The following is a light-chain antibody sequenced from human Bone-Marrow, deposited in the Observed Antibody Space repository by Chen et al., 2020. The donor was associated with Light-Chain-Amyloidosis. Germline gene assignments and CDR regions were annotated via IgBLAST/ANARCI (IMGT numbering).Light chain of an antibody. CDR2: SVS. V-gene: IGKV3-20*01. Sequence: EIVLTQSPGTLSLSPGERATLSCRTSQSISGGSLAWYQQKPGQTPRLIVYSVSITATGVPDRFSGSGSRTDCTLTISRLEPEDCKVYYCQHYGRAVTYGGGTKLEI. CDR1: QSISGGS. CDR3: QHYGRAVT. J-gene: IGKJ4*01.